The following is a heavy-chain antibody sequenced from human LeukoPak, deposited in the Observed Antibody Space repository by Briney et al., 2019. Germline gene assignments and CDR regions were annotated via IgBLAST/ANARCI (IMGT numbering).Heavy chain of an antibody. D-gene: IGHD2-2*01. V-gene: IGHV1-2*02. Sequence: GASVKVSCKASGYTFTGYYMHWVRQAPGQGLEWMGWINPNSGGTNYAQKFQGRVTTTRDTSISTAYMELSRLRSDDTAVYYCARAVVPAAMGVNWFDPWGQGTLVTVSS. CDR1: GYTFTGYY. CDR3: ARAVVPAAMGVNWFDP. CDR2: INPNSGGT. J-gene: IGHJ5*02.